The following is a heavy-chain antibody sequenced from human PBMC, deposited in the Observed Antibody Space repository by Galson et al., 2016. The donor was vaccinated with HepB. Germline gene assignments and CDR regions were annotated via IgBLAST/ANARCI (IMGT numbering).Heavy chain of an antibody. D-gene: IGHD7-27*01. J-gene: IGHJ3*02. CDR1: GVSFSGYY. CDR3: ARSPLGIWRPFDI. V-gene: IGHV4-34*01. Sequence: SETLSLTCAVYGVSFSGYYYSWIRQPPGKGLEWIGEINHRGSTDYIPSLSGRVTISIDTSKNQFSLKLNSVTAADTAVYYCARSPLGIWRPFDIWGQGTLVTVSS. CDR2: INHRGST.